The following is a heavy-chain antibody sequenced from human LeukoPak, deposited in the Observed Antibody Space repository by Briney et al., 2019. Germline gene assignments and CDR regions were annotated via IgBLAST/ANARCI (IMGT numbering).Heavy chain of an antibody. CDR1: GYMFTGYY. J-gene: IGHJ6*03. CDR2: INPNSGGT. V-gene: IGHV1-2*02. D-gene: IGHD6-19*01. CDR3: ARVVAVTGTPVYYMDV. Sequence: ASVKVSCKASGYMFTGYYMHWVRQARGQGLEWMGWINPNSGGTNYAQNFQGRVTMTRDTSISTAYMDLNRLRSDDTAVYYCARVVAVTGTPVYYMDVWGKGTTVTVSS.